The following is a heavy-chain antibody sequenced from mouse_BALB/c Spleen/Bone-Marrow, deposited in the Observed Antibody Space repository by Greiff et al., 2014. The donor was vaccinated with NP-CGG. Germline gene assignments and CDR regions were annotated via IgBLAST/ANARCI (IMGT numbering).Heavy chain of an antibody. CDR2: IYPGDGGT. V-gene: IGHV1-80*01. CDR1: GYAFSSYW. CDR3: AGGVPMDY. J-gene: IGHJ4*01. Sequence: VQLQQSGAELVRPGSSVKISCKASGYAFSSYWMNWVKQRPGQGLEWIGQIYPGDGGTNYNGKFKGKATLTADKSSSTAYMQLSSLTSEDSAVYFCAGGVPMDYWGQGTSVTVSS.